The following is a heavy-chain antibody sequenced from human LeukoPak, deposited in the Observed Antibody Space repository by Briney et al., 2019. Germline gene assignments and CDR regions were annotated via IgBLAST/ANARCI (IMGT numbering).Heavy chain of an antibody. D-gene: IGHD4-17*01. Sequence: ASVKVSCKASGCTFTSYYINWVRQAPGQGLEWMGWVSTYNGNTNYAQKFQGRVTMATDTSTSTTYLDLRSLKSDDTAVCYCVRAMNDYGDFVDVFDVWGQGTLVTVGS. CDR2: VSTYNGNT. CDR1: GCTFTSYY. V-gene: IGHV1-18*01. J-gene: IGHJ3*01. CDR3: VRAMNDYGDFVDVFDV.